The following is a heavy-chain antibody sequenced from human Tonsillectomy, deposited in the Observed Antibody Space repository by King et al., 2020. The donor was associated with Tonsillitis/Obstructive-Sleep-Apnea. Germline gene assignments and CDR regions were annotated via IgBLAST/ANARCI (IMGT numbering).Heavy chain of an antibody. CDR2: IYDSGST. CDR3: ARGPYCGGDCYNFYYYYYMDV. CDR1: GGSISNYY. V-gene: IGHV4-59*01. Sequence: QLQESGPGLVKPSETLSLTCTVSGGSISNYYWSWIRQPPGKGLEWIGYIYDSGSTNYNPSLKSRVTISVDTSKKQFSLKLSSVTAPDTAVYYCARGPYCGGDCYNFYYYYYMDVWGKGTTVTVSS. J-gene: IGHJ6*03. D-gene: IGHD2-21*01.